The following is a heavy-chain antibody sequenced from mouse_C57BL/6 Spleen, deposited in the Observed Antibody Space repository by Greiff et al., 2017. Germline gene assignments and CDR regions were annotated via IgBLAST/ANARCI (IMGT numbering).Heavy chain of an antibody. CDR2: IYPRSGNT. V-gene: IGHV1-81*01. J-gene: IGHJ3*01. CDR1: GYTFPSYG. CDR3: ARRGITTVVVPRFAY. Sequence: QVQLQQSGAELARPGASVKLSCKASGYTFPSYGISWVKQRTGQGLEWIGEIYPRSGNTYYNGKFKGKATLTADKSSSTAYMELRSLTSEDAAVYFCARRGITTVVVPRFAYWGQGTLVAVSA. D-gene: IGHD1-1*01.